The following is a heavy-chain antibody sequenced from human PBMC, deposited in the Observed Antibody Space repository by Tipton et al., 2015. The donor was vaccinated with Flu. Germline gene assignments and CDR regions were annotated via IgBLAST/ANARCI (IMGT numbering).Heavy chain of an antibody. Sequence: QVQLVQSGAQVKKPGSSVKVSCKASGGTFSDYSITWVRQAPGQGVEWMGRVIPVFKTATYAEKFQGRVTITADESTSTAHMEINSLRSEDTAVYYCARDHFPSYNNGIDVWGQGTKVTVSS. CDR2: VIPVFKTA. CDR1: GGTFSDYS. V-gene: IGHV1-69*18. J-gene: IGHJ6*02. CDR3: ARDHFPSYNNGIDV. D-gene: IGHD2/OR15-2a*01.